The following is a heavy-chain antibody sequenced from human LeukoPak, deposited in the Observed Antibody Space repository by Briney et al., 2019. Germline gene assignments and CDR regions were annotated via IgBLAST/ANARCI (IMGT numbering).Heavy chain of an antibody. CDR1: GYTFTGYY. J-gene: IGHJ6*03. D-gene: IGHD6-19*01. CDR3: ARQVAGTDGYYYYYYMDV. Sequence: GASVKVSCKASGYTFTGYYMHWVRQAPGQGLEWMGWINPNSGGTNYAQKFQGRVTMTRDTSISTAYMELSRLRSDDTAVYYCARQVAGTDGYYYYYYMDVWGKGTTVTVSS. CDR2: INPNSGGT. V-gene: IGHV1-2*02.